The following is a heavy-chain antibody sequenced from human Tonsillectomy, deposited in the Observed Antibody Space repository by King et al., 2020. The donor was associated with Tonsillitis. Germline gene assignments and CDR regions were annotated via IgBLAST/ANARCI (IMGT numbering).Heavy chain of an antibody. V-gene: IGHV3-23*04. CDR3: AKDLAFCRGGSCYLNYLYYMDV. CDR1: GLSFSTFA. CDR2: ITGSGDRT. Sequence: VQLVESGGDLVQPGGSLRLSCAASGLSFSTFAMTWVRQAPGKGLAWVSTITGSGDRTYSSDSVNGRFTISRDNSKNTLYLQMHSLRADDTAIFYGAKDLAFCRGGSCYLNYLYYMDVWGKGTTVTVSS. D-gene: IGHD2-15*01. J-gene: IGHJ6*03.